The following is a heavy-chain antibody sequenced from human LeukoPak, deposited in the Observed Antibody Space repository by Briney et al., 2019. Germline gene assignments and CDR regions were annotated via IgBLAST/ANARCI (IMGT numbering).Heavy chain of an antibody. CDR1: GFTFSSYA. Sequence: PGGSLRLSCAASGFTFSSYAMSWVRQAPGKGLEWVSAVSGSGGSTYYADSVKGRFTISRDNSKNTLYLQMNSLRAEDTAVYYCAKDYGDYGPWGYFQHWGQGTLVTVSS. J-gene: IGHJ1*01. CDR3: AKDYGDYGPWGYFQH. D-gene: IGHD4-17*01. CDR2: VSGSGGST. V-gene: IGHV3-23*01.